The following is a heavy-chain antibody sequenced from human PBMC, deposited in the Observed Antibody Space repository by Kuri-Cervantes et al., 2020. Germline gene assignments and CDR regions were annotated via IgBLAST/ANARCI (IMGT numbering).Heavy chain of an antibody. J-gene: IGHJ3*02. D-gene: IGHD2-8*01. Sequence: GGSLRLSCAASGFTFSSYGMHWVRQAPGKGLEWVAVISYDGSNKYYVDSVKGRFTISRDNSKNTLYLQMNSLRAEDTAVYYCAKDITDQGYCLNGVCYAFDIWGQGTMVTVSS. CDR2: ISYDGSNK. CDR1: GFTFSSYG. V-gene: IGHV3-30*18. CDR3: AKDITDQGYCLNGVCYAFDI.